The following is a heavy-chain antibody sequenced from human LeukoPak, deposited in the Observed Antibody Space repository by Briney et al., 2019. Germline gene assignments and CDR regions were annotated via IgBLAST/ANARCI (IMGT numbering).Heavy chain of an antibody. J-gene: IGHJ4*02. Sequence: PGGSLRLSCSASGFTFSSYAMHWVRQAPGKGLEYVSGISSNGGSTDYTDSVKGRFTISRDNSKNTPYLQMSSLRAEDTAVYYCVKGSSGSYYDDLDYWGQGTLVTVSS. CDR2: ISSNGGST. CDR1: GFTFSSYA. D-gene: IGHD1-26*01. V-gene: IGHV3-64D*09. CDR3: VKGSSGSYYDDLDY.